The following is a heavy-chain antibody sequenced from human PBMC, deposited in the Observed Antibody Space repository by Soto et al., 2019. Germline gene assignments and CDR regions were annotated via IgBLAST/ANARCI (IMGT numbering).Heavy chain of an antibody. CDR1: GGAISSHY. CDR3: SRVDSSYVGFDY. J-gene: IGHJ4*02. Sequence: AETLSLTCTVSGGAISSHYWSWIRRAPGKGLEWIAYIYYTGRTYHNPSLKRRVTISADTCNNHFCLRLSSVTAADTAISYCSRVDSSYVGFDYWGQGTRGTGST. V-gene: IGHV4-59*11. D-gene: IGHD3-16*01. CDR2: IYYTGRT.